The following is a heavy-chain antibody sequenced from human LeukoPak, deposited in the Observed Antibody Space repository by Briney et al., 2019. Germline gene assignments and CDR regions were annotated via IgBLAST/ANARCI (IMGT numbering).Heavy chain of an antibody. V-gene: IGHV4-59*01. CDR2: IYYSGRT. CDR3: ARVNPMYVSSGYYSYWYFDL. CDR1: GGSISSYY. J-gene: IGHJ2*01. Sequence: PSETLSLTCTVSGGSISSYYWSWIRQPPGKGLEWIGYIYYSGRTNYNPSLKSRVTISVDTSKNQFSLKLSSVTAADTAVYYCARVNPMYVSSGYYSYWYFDLWGRGTLVTVSS. D-gene: IGHD3-22*01.